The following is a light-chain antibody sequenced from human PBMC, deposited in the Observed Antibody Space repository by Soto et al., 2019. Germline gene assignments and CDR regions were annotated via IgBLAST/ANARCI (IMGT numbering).Light chain of an antibody. CDR3: GTWDTTLGAGGV. CDR1: SSNIGNNY. J-gene: IGLJ2*01. V-gene: IGLV1-51*01. CDR2: DSD. Sequence: QSVLTQPPSVSAAPGQKVTIFCSGSSSNIGNNYVSWYQQLPGTAPKVLIYDSDKRPSGIPDRFSGSKSGTSATLGITGLQTGDEADYYCGTWDTTLGAGGVFGGGTKVTVL.